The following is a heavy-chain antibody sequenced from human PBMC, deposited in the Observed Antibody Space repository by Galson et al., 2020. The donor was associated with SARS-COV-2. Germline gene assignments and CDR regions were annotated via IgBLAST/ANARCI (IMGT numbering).Heavy chain of an antibody. CDR3: ARSLRERGRWPLPVHFYMDV. J-gene: IGHJ6*03. CDR1: GGSISGYY. CDR2: VSDSGST. D-gene: IGHD2-15*01. Sequence: SETLSLTCTVSGGSISGYYWSWIRQAPGKGLEWIGFVSDSGSTRYNPSLNSRVTISVDTSMNHFSLKLRSVTAADTAVYHCARSLRERGRWPLPVHFYMDVWGKGTTVTVSS. V-gene: IGHV4-59*01.